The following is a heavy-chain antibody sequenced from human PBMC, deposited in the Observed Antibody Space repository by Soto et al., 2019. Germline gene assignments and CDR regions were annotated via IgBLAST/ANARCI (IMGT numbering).Heavy chain of an antibody. CDR1: GYTFTGYY. V-gene: IGHV1-2*04. Sequence: QVQLVQSGAEVKKPGASVKVSCKASGYTFTGYYMHWVRQAPGQGLEWMGWINPNSGGTNYAQKFQGWVTMTRDTSISTAYMELSRLRSDDTAVYYCAREHLFYDSSGCLDYWGQGTLVTVS. D-gene: IGHD3-22*01. J-gene: IGHJ4*02. CDR3: AREHLFYDSSGCLDY. CDR2: INPNSGGT.